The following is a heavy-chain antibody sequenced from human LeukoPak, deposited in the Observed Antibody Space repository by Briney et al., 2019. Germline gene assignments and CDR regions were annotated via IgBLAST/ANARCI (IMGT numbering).Heavy chain of an antibody. D-gene: IGHD4/OR15-4a*01. CDR1: GFTFDDYG. CDR2: INWNGGST. J-gene: IGHJ3*02. CDR3: AKVSLNMVNDAFDI. V-gene: IGHV3-20*04. Sequence: GGSLRLSCAASGFTFDDYGMSWVRQAPGKGLEWVSGINWNGGSTGYADSVKGRFTISRDNSKNTLYLQMNSLRAEDTAMYYCAKVSLNMVNDAFDIWGQGTMVSVSS.